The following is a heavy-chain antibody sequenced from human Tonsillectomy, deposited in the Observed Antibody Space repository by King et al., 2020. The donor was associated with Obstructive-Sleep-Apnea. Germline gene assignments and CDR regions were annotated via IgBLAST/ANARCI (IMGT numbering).Heavy chain of an antibody. Sequence: VQLVESGGGVVQPGRSLRLSCAASGFTFSSYGMHWVRQAPGKGLEWVAVIWYDGSNKYYADSVKGRFTISRDNAKNTLYLQMNSLRAEDTAGYYCAGDGAPRNGGMDVWGQGTTVTVSS. D-gene: IGHD1-26*01. CDR3: AGDGAPRNGGMDV. CDR2: IWYDGSNK. J-gene: IGHJ6*02. CDR1: GFTFSSYG. V-gene: IGHV3-33*01.